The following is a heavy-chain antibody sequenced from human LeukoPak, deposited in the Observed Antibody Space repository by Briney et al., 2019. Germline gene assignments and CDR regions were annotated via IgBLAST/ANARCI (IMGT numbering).Heavy chain of an antibody. CDR3: ARQGGGFWYFDL. CDR1: GGSISSYY. CDR2: IYYSGST. V-gene: IGHV4-59*08. J-gene: IGHJ2*01. D-gene: IGHD6-25*01. Sequence: SETLSLTCTVSGGSISSYYWSWIRQPPGKGLEWIGYIYYSGSTNYNPSLKSRATISVDTSKNQFSLKLSSVTAADTAVYYCARQGGGFWYFDLWGRGTLVTVSS.